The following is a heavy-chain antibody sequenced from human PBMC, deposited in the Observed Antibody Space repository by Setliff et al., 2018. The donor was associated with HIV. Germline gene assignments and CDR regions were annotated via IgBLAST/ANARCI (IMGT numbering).Heavy chain of an antibody. J-gene: IGHJ4*02. CDR1: GGSMRSTTYY. D-gene: IGHD3-3*01. V-gene: IGHV4-39*01. CDR2: VHYGGSI. Sequence: PSETLSLTCTVSGGSMRSTTYYWGWVRQSPGKGLEWIASVHYGGSIFYNPSLKSRVTLSVGTSKRQFFLNLSSATTADTAMYYCVRPSFGIGGGSMFDSWGQGIVVTVSS. CDR3: VRPSFGIGGGSMFDS.